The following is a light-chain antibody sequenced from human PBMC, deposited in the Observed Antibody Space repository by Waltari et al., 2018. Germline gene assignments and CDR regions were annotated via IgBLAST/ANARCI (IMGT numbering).Light chain of an antibody. CDR1: QRVLHSVNNQNY. CDR2: WAS. V-gene: IGKV4-1*01. Sequence: DIVMTQSPDSLAVSLGERATINCKSSQRVLHSVNNQNYLAWYQQTPGQPPKLLIYWASTRESGVPDRFSGSGSGTDFTLTISSLQPEDVAVYFCQQYYTSSSITFGQGTRLEIK. J-gene: IGKJ5*01. CDR3: QQYYTSSSIT.